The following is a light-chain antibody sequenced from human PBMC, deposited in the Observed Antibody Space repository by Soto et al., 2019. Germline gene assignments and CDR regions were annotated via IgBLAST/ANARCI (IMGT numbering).Light chain of an antibody. J-gene: IGKJ2*01. V-gene: IGKV1-5*01. Sequence: DIQMTQSPSTLSASVGDIATITCRASQSISSWLAWYQQKPGKAPKLLIYGASSLESGAPSRFSGSGSGTEFTITISSLQPDDFAPYYCQQDNSYYTFGQGTKLEIK. CDR2: GAS. CDR1: QSISSW. CDR3: QQDNSYYT.